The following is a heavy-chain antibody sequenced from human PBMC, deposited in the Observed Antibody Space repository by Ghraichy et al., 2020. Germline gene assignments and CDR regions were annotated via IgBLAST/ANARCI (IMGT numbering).Heavy chain of an antibody. D-gene: IGHD3-16*01. Sequence: GGSLRLSCVASGFTFSSYAISWVRQAPGKGLEWVSAISGSGGSTYYADSVKGRFTISRDNSKNTLYLQMNSLRAEDTAIYYCAKRRNYDYVWGTPDFDYWGQGTLVTVSS. CDR1: GFTFSSYA. CDR2: ISGSGGST. V-gene: IGHV3-23*01. CDR3: AKRRNYDYVWGTPDFDY. J-gene: IGHJ4*02.